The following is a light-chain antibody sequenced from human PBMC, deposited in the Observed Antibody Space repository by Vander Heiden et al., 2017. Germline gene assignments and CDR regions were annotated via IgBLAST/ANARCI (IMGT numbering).Light chain of an antibody. CDR3: QQYRSSPYT. J-gene: IGKJ2*01. CDR1: QSVSRY. V-gene: IGKV3-20*01. CDR2: GAT. Sequence: PGERATLSCTASQSVSRYLAWYQQKPGQALRLLIYGATGRATGVPDRFSGSESGAGFALTISRLEPEDFAVYYCQQYRSSPYTFGQGTKVEIK.